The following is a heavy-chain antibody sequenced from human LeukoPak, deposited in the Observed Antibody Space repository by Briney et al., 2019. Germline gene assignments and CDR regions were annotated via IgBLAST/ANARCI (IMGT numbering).Heavy chain of an antibody. D-gene: IGHD2-15*01. V-gene: IGHV4-59*01. CDR1: GVSFSSFY. CDR2: IYNSGGT. J-gene: IGHJ4*02. CDR3: AGEEVSGYSDH. Sequence: SETLSLTCVVSGVSFSSFYWNWIRQPPAKGLAWIGYIYNSGGTNYNPSLASRVTMSVDSSKKQISLELTSVTAADTATYFCAGEEVSGYSDHWGQGTLVTVSS.